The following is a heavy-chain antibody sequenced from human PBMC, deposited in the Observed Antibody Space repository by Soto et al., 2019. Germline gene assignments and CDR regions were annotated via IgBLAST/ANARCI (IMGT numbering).Heavy chain of an antibody. D-gene: IGHD2-15*01. Sequence: EVQLLESGGGLVQPGGSLRLSCAASGFTFISYAMSWVRQAPGKGLEWVSAISGSGGSTYYADSVKGRFTISRDNSKNTLYLQMNSLRAEDTAVYYCAKSMGAADYYFDYWGQGTLVTVSS. J-gene: IGHJ4*02. CDR1: GFTFISYA. V-gene: IGHV3-23*01. CDR3: AKSMGAADYYFDY. CDR2: ISGSGGST.